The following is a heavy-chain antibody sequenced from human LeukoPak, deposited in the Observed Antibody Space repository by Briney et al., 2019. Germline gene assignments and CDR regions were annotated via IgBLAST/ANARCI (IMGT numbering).Heavy chain of an antibody. V-gene: IGHV4-59*01. CDR3: ARATWLPVGLYYYDSSGYYYYFVS. J-gene: IGHJ4*02. CDR1: GGSISSYY. D-gene: IGHD3-22*01. Sequence: SETLSLTCTVSGGSISSYYWSWIRQPPGKGLEWIGYIYYSGSTNYNPSLKSRVTISVDTSKNQFSLKLSSVTAADTAVYYCARATWLPVGLYYYDSSGYYYYFVSWGQGTLVTVSS. CDR2: IYYSGST.